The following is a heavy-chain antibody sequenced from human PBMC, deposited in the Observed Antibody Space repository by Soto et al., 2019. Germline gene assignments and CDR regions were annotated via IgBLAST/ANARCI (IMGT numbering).Heavy chain of an antibody. CDR1: GFTFSSYG. D-gene: IGHD6-13*01. J-gene: IGHJ6*02. V-gene: IGHV3-30*18. CDR2: ISYDGSNK. CDR3: AKDREYSSSWYKVYYYYYGMDV. Sequence: GGSLRLSCAASGFTFSSYGMHWVRQAPGKGLEWVAVISYDGSNKYYADSVKGRFTISRDNSKNTLYLQMNSLRAEDTAVYYCAKDREYSSSWYKVYYYYYGMDVWGQGTTVTVSS.